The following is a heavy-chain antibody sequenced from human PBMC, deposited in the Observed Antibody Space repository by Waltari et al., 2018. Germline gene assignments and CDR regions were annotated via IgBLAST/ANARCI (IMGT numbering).Heavy chain of an antibody. CDR1: GAYLTSGGFY. D-gene: IGHD6-19*01. V-gene: IGHV4-31*03. CDR3: VRATAGAASPFDY. CDR2: VYYDGES. Sequence: QVHLQESAPGLVKPSETLSPTCTVAGAYLTSGGFYWGWVRQRPGKGLEWIGYVYYDGESFYSPSLTSRIVISLDKTKNQFSLNLGSVTAADTATYFCVRATAGAASPFDYWGKGTLVTVSS. J-gene: IGHJ4*02.